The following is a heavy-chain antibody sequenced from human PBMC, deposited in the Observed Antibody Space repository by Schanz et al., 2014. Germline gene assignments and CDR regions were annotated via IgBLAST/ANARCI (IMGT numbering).Heavy chain of an antibody. CDR2: ISGYNGHT. CDR3: VRDAGWAFGDYHVMDV. Sequence: QVQLVQSGAEVKKPGVSATVSCKASGYTFNNHGISWVRQAPGQGLEWMGWISGYNGHTNYAEKVHGRVTMATDTTTSTAYMELMNLRSNDTADYYWVRDAGWAFGDYHVMDVWGRGTMVTVSS. V-gene: IGHV1-18*01. CDR1: GYTFNNHG. D-gene: IGHD3-10*01. J-gene: IGHJ6*02.